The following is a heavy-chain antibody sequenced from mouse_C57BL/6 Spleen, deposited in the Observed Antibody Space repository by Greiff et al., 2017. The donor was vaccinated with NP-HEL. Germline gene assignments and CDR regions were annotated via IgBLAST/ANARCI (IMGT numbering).Heavy chain of an antibody. CDR2: IDPSDSYT. Sequence: VQLQQSGAELVMPGASVKLSCKASGYTFTSYWMHWVKQRPGQGLEWIGEIDPSDSYTNYNQKFKGKSTLTVDKSSSTAYMQLCSLTSEDSAVYYCARGRDGNYFDYWGQGTTLTVSS. CDR3: ARGRDGNYFDY. D-gene: IGHD2-1*01. CDR1: GYTFTSYW. V-gene: IGHV1-69*01. J-gene: IGHJ2*01.